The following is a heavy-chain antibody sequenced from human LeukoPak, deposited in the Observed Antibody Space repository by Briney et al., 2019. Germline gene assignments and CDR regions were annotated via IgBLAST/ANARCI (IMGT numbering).Heavy chain of an antibody. Sequence: SETLSLTSAVYGGSFSGYYWSWIRQPPGKGLEWIGEINHSGSTNYNPSLKSRVTISVDTSKNQFSLKLSSVTAADTAVYYCASNDYGDYGAFDIWGQGTMVTVSS. V-gene: IGHV4-34*01. CDR3: ASNDYGDYGAFDI. J-gene: IGHJ3*02. D-gene: IGHD4-17*01. CDR1: GGSFSGYY. CDR2: INHSGST.